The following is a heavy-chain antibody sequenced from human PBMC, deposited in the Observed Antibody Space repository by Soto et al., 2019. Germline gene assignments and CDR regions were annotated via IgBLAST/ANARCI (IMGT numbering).Heavy chain of an antibody. CDR2: ISGSGGST. Sequence: RGSMSLSCAASGFTFSSYATSWVRPPPGKGLEWVSAISGSGGSTYYADSVKGRLTISRQNSKNTLYLQMNSLRAEDTVVYCCAKDHSGTYSHKYYYYEGMDFWGQGTTVTVSS. D-gene: IGHD1-26*01. CDR1: GFTFSSYA. V-gene: IGHV3-23*01. J-gene: IGHJ6*02. CDR3: AKDHSGTYSHKYYYYEGMDF.